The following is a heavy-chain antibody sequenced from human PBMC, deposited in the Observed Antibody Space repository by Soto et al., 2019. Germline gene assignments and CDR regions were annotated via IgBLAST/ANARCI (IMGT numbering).Heavy chain of an antibody. CDR3: VKDWDSAMVIGYYGMDV. CDR2: ISYDGSEK. V-gene: IGHV3-30*18. CDR1: GLIFSSYG. Sequence: SLRLSCEASGLIFSSYGMHWVRQAPGKGLEWVAVISYDGSEKYYADSVKGRFTISRDNSKHTLYLQMSSLTKEDTAVYYCVKDWDSAMVIGYYGMDVWGQGT. D-gene: IGHD5-18*01. J-gene: IGHJ6*02.